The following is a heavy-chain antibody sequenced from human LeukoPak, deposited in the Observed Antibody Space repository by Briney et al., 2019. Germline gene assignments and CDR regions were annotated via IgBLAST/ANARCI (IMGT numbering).Heavy chain of an antibody. CDR3: VVDFQYNCP. Sequence: PGGSLRLSCAASGFTFSSYSMTWVRQAPGKGLEWVSYISSSSTIYYADSVKGRFTISRDNAKNSLYLQMNSLRDEDTAVYYCVVDFQYNCPWGQGTLVTVSS. J-gene: IGHJ5*02. D-gene: IGHD5-24*01. CDR1: GFTFSSYS. CDR2: ISSSSTI. V-gene: IGHV3-48*02.